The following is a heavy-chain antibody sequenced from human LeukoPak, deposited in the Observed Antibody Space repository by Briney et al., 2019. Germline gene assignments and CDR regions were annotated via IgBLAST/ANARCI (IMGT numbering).Heavy chain of an antibody. CDR2: IYHSGST. CDR3: ARSPRSWSGPLYYMDV. Sequence: PSETLSLTCTVSGGSISSYYWSWIRQPPGKGLEWIGYIYHSGSTYYNPSLKSRVTISVDTSKNQFSLKLSSVTAADTAVYYCARSPRSWSGPLYYMDVWGKGTTVTVSS. D-gene: IGHD3-3*01. CDR1: GGSISSYY. V-gene: IGHV4-59*01. J-gene: IGHJ6*03.